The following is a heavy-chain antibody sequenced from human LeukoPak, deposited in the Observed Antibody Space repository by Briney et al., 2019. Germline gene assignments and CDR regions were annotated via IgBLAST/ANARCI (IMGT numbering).Heavy chain of an antibody. J-gene: IGHJ4*02. Sequence: GGSLRLSCAVSGITLSNYGMSWVCQAPGKGLEWVAGISDSGGRTKYADSVKGRFTISRDNSKNTLYLQMNSLRAEDTAVYFCAKRGVVIRVILVGLHKEAYYFDSWGQGALVTVSS. D-gene: IGHD3-22*01. V-gene: IGHV3-23*01. CDR3: AKRGVVIRVILVGLHKEAYYFDS. CDR1: GITLSNYG. CDR2: ISDSGGRT.